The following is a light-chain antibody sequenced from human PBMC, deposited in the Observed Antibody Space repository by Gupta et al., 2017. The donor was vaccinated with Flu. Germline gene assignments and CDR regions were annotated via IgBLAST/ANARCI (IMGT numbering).Light chain of an antibody. CDR1: RNIISY. Sequence: PTILSSPGEGAVPSRRASRNIISYSYVYYQKPRQEARLLIYDDSARVTGIPPRCSGSGSGRAFTLTISSLEQDDFAIYYCQQRDHWCPCTFGQGTRLEIK. V-gene: IGKV3-11*02. CDR2: DDS. CDR3: QQRDHWCPCT. J-gene: IGKJ5*01.